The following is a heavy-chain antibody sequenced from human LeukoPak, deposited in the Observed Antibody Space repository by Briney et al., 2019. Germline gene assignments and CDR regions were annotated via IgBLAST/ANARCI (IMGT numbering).Heavy chain of an antibody. Sequence: PGGSLRLSCAASGFTFSSYSMNWVRQAPGKGLEWVSSISSSSSYIYYADSVKGRFTISRDNAKNSLYLQMNSLRAEDTAVYYCARDPDYYDSSGYSRWGQGTLVTVSS. V-gene: IGHV3-21*01. CDR2: ISSSSSYI. J-gene: IGHJ4*02. CDR1: GFTFSSYS. CDR3: ARDPDYYDSSGYSR. D-gene: IGHD3-22*01.